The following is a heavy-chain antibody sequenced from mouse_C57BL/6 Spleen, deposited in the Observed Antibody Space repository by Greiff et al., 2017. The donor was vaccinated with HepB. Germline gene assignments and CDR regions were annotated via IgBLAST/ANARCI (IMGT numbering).Heavy chain of an antibody. CDR1: GYTFTSYW. J-gene: IGHJ4*01. D-gene: IGHD2-2*01. CDR2: IDPSDSYT. V-gene: IGHV1-69*01. CDR3: ARRGYGVVYAMDY. Sequence: VQLQQPGAELVMPGASVKLSCKASGYTFTSYWMHWVKQRPGQGLEWIGEIDPSDSYTNYNQKFKGKSTLTVDKSSRASYMQLSSLTSEDSAVYYCARRGYGVVYAMDYWGQGTSVTVSS.